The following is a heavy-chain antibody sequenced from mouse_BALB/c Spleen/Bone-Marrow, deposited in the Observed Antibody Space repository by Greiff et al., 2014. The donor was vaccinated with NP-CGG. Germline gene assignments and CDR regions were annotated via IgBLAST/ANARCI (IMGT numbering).Heavy chain of an antibody. CDR3: AYGSSYDYFDY. CDR2: IDPANGNT. Sequence: EVQLQQSGAELVKPGASVKLSCTASGFNIKDTYMHWVKQRPEQGLEWIGRIDPANGNTEYDPKFQGKATITADTSSNTAYLQLSSLTSEDTAVYYCAYGSSYDYFDYWGQGTTLTVSS. J-gene: IGHJ2*01. D-gene: IGHD1-1*01. V-gene: IGHV14-3*02. CDR1: GFNIKDTY.